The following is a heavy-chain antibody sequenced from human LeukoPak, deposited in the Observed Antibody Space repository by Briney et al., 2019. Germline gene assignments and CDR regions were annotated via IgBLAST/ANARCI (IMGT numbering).Heavy chain of an antibody. D-gene: IGHD1-26*01. CDR2: ITSSSTYT. J-gene: IGHJ6*03. CDR3: ARDPYSGTYGDTYYYYMDV. CDR1: GFSFSSYN. Sequence: PGGSLRLSCAASGFSFSSYNMNWVRQTPGKGLEWVSSITSSSTYTFYADSVKGRFTISRDNARNSLYLQMNSLRAEVTAVYYCARDPYSGTYGDTYYYYMDVWGKGTTVTISS. V-gene: IGHV3-21*01.